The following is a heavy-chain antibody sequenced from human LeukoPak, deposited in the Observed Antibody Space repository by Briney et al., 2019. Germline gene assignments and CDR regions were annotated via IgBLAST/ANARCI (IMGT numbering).Heavy chain of an antibody. V-gene: IGHV1-8*03. CDR3: ARALDTPTNDY. CDR2: MNPNSGNT. Sequence: ASVKVSCKASGYTFTSYDINWVRQATGQGLEWMGWMNPNSGNTGYAQKFQGRVTITRNTSTSTAYMDLRSLRSDDTAVYYCARALDTPTNDYWGQGTLVTVSS. J-gene: IGHJ4*02. CDR1: GYTFTSYD. D-gene: IGHD5-18*01.